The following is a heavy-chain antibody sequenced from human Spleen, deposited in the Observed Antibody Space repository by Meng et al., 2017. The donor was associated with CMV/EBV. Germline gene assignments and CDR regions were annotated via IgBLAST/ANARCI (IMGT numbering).Heavy chain of an antibody. CDR3: ASDLAGPYDILTGYNLAAFDY. Sequence: SETLSLTCTVSGGSISSGGDYWSWIRLHPGEGLEWIGSIYYSGSTYYNPSLKSRVTISVDTSKNQFSLKLSSVTAADTAVNYCASDLAGPYDILTGYNLAAFDYWGQGTLVTVSS. CDR2: IYYSGST. J-gene: IGHJ4*02. V-gene: IGHV4-39*07. CDR1: GGSISSGGDY. D-gene: IGHD3-9*01.